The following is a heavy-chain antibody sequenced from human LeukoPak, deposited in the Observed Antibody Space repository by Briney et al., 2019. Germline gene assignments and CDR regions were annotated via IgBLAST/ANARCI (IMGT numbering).Heavy chain of an antibody. V-gene: IGHV3-23*01. CDR2: VNDRSTGT. CDR3: AKGLKTAVGPYMGYHYYMDV. J-gene: IGHJ6*03. Sequence: GGSLRLSCAASGFTFSKYAMSWVRQAPGKGLEWVSTVNDRSTGTYYADSVKGRFTISRDNSKNTLSLQMISLRAEDTALYYCAKGLKTAVGPYMGYHYYMDVWGKGTTVTVSS. D-gene: IGHD5-18*01. CDR1: GFTFSKYA.